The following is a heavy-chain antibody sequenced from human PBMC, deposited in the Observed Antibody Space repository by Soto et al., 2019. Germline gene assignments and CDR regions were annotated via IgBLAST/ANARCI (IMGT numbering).Heavy chain of an antibody. Sequence: SETLSLTCTVSGGSISSNNYYWGWIRQPPGKGLEWIGSLYYSGTTYYIPSLRSRLTISVDTSKNQFSLKLSSVTAADTAVYYCARHESGYYDSSGYYWGQGTLVTVSS. V-gene: IGHV4-39*01. J-gene: IGHJ4*02. CDR1: GGSISSNNYY. CDR3: ARHESGYYDSSGYY. D-gene: IGHD3-22*01. CDR2: LYYSGTT.